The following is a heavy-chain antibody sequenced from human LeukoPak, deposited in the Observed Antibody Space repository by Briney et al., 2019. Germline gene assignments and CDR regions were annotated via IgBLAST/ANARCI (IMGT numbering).Heavy chain of an antibody. CDR1: GGSFIGFH. V-gene: IGHV4-34*01. CDR2: INHSGST. Sequence: SETLSLICAVYGGSFIGFHWNWIRQPPGKGLEWIGDINHSGSTNYNPSLKSRVTISVDTSKNQFSLKLSSVTAADTAVYYCARHHRKRRTYSSSWYTVDYWGQGTLVTVSS. D-gene: IGHD6-13*01. CDR3: ARHHRKRRTYSSSWYTVDY. J-gene: IGHJ4*02.